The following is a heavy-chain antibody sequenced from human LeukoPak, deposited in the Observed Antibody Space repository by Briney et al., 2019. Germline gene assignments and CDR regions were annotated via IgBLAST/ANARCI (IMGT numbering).Heavy chain of an antibody. D-gene: IGHD6-13*01. CDR3: ARVAAAAHNGDLDV. J-gene: IGHJ6*02. CDR2: ISSGSTYI. Sequence: GGSLRLSCAASGFTFSNFAVSWVRQAPGKGLEWVSSISSGSTYIYYADSLKGRFTISRDNAKNSLFLQMNNLRVEDTAVYYCARVAAAAHNGDLDVWGQGTTVTVSS. CDR1: GFTFSNFA. V-gene: IGHV3-21*01.